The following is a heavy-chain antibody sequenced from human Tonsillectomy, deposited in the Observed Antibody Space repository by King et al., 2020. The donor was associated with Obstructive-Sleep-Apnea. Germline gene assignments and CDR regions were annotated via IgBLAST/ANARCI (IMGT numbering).Heavy chain of an antibody. D-gene: IGHD6-19*01. Sequence: LQLQESGPGLVKPSQTLSLTCTVSGGSISSGGYYWSWIRQHPGKGLEGIGYIYYSGSTYYNPSLKSRVTISVDTSKNQFSLKLSSVTAADTAVYYCAQYSSGWYLADAFDIWGQGTMVTVSS. V-gene: IGHV4-31*03. J-gene: IGHJ3*02. CDR1: GGSISSGGYY. CDR3: AQYSSGWYLADAFDI. CDR2: IYYSGST.